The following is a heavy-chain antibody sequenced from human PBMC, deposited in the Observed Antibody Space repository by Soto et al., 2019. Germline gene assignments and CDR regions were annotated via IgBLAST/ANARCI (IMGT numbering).Heavy chain of an antibody. Sequence: PGGSLRLSCSASGFTFSSYAMHWVRQAPGKGLEYVSAISSNGGSTYYADSVKGRFTISRDNSKDTLYLQMSSLRAEDTAVYYCVKGRDIVATIAYYGMDVWGQGTTVT. CDR1: GFTFSSYA. CDR2: ISSNGGST. V-gene: IGHV3-64D*06. D-gene: IGHD5-12*01. CDR3: VKGRDIVATIAYYGMDV. J-gene: IGHJ6*02.